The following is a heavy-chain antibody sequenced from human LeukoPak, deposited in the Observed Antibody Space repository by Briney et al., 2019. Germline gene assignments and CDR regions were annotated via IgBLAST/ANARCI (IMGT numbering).Heavy chain of an antibody. CDR1: GFTFSNYW. CDR2: INNDGSRT. J-gene: IGHJ1*01. CDR3: ASGIPAF. D-gene: IGHD1-1*01. Sequence: GGSLRLSCAASGFTFSNYWMHWVRQVPGQGLVWVSQINNDGSRTNYADSVKGRFTVSRDNAKSTLYLQMNSLGAEDTAVYYCASGIPAFWGQGTLVTVS. V-gene: IGHV3-74*01.